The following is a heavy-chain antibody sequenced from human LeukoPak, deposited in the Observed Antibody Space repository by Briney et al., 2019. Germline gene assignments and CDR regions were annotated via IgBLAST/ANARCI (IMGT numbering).Heavy chain of an antibody. CDR1: GGSVSSGSYS. CDR2: MFYTGST. Sequence: PSETLSLTCTVSGGSVSSGSYSWSWIRQPPGKGLQWIGYMFYTGSTYYNPSLKSRVTISVDTSKNQFSLKLSSVTAADTAMYYCARGAGSTTSNDAFDIWGQGTMLTVSS. V-gene: IGHV4-30-4*07. D-gene: IGHD1-1*01. J-gene: IGHJ3*02. CDR3: ARGAGSTTSNDAFDI.